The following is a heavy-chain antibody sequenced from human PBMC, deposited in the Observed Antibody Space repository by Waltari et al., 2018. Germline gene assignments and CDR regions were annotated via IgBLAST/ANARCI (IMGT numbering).Heavy chain of an antibody. CDR3: ARDRGYSYGDQGWFDP. D-gene: IGHD5-18*01. Sequence: EVQLVESGGGLVQPGGSLRLSCAASGFTVSSNYMSWVRQAPGKGLEWVSLISSGGTTYYADSVKGRFTISRDNSKNTLDLQMNSLRAEDTAVYYCARDRGYSYGDQGWFDPWGQGTLVTVSS. CDR1: GFTVSSNY. V-gene: IGHV3-66*02. J-gene: IGHJ5*02. CDR2: ISSGGTT.